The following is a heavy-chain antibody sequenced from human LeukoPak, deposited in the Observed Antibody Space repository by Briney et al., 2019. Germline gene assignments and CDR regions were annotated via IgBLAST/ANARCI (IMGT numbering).Heavy chain of an antibody. V-gene: IGHV4-38-2*02. Sequence: SETLSLTCTVSGGSISSYYWSWIRQPPGKGLEWIGSIYHSGSTYYNPSLKSRVTISVDTSKNQFSLKLSSVTAADTAVYYCARDLNGGRMSWFDPWGQGTLVTVSS. CDR3: ARDLNGGRMSWFDP. J-gene: IGHJ5*02. D-gene: IGHD3-16*01. CDR2: IYHSGST. CDR1: GGSISSYY.